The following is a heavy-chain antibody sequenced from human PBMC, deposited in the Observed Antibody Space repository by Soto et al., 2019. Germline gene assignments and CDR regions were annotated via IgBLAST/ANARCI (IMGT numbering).Heavy chain of an antibody. J-gene: IGHJ4*02. D-gene: IGHD3-22*01. Sequence: SVKVSCKASGGTFSSYAISWVRQAPGQGLEWMGGIIPIFGTANYAQKFQGRVTITADESTSTAYMELSSLRSEDTAVYYCASYLVMVIPYYFDYWSQGTLVTVSS. CDR1: GGTFSSYA. CDR3: ASYLVMVIPYYFDY. V-gene: IGHV1-69*13. CDR2: IIPIFGTA.